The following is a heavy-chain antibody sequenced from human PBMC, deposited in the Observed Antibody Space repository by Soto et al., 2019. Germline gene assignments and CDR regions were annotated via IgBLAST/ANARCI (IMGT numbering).Heavy chain of an antibody. CDR3: EKDSPVGDY. CDR2: ISYDGSNK. D-gene: IGHD1-26*01. J-gene: IGHJ4*02. Sequence: GGSLRLSCAASGFTFSNFGMHWVRQAPGKGLEWVAVISYDGSNKYYTDSVKGRFTISRDDSKNTLSLQMNSLRTEDTAVYYCEKDSPVGDYWGQGTLVTVSS. V-gene: IGHV3-30*18. CDR1: GFTFSNFG.